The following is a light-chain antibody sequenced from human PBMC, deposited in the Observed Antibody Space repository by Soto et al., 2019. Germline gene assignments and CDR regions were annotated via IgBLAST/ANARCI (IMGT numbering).Light chain of an antibody. V-gene: IGKV3-20*01. J-gene: IGKJ3*01. Sequence: EIVLTQSPGTLSLSPGERATLSCRASQSVSSSYLAWYQQKPGQAPRLLIYGASSRANGIPGRCSGSGSGTVFTITIRRLEPEDFAVYYCQQYGSSFTFGPGIKVDIK. CDR2: GAS. CDR1: QSVSSSY. CDR3: QQYGSSFT.